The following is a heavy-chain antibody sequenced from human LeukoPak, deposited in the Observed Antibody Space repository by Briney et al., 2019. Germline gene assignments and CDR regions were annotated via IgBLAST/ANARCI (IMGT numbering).Heavy chain of an antibody. CDR3: AGENYGILTGSSH. J-gene: IGHJ4*02. D-gene: IGHD3-9*01. CDR1: GVSFSGYY. CDR2: INHSGST. Sequence: KTSETLSLTCAVYGVSFSGYYWSWIRQPPGKGLEWIGEINHSGSTNYNPSLKSRVTISVDTSKNQFSLKLSSVTAADTAVYYCAGENYGILTGSSHWGQGTLVTVSS. V-gene: IGHV4-34*01.